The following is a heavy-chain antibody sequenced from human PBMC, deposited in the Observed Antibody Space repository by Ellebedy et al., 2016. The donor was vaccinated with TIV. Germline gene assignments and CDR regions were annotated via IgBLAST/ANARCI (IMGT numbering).Heavy chain of an antibody. CDR1: GYTFTSYY. Sequence: ASVKVSCXASGYTFTSYYMHWVRQAPGQGLEWMGIINPSGGSTSYAQKFQGRVTMTRDTSTSTVYMELSSLRSEDTAVYYCARGSIRLPQGITMVRGVIITTHFDYWGQGTLVTVSS. D-gene: IGHD3-10*01. CDR3: ARGSIRLPQGITMVRGVIITTHFDY. V-gene: IGHV1-46*01. CDR2: INPSGGST. J-gene: IGHJ4*02.